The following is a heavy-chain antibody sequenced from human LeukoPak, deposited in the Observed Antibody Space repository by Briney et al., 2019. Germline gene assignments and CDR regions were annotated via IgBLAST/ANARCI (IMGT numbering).Heavy chain of an antibody. CDR2: ISGSGNTA. Sequence: GGSLRLSCAASGFTFSSYAMSWVRQAPGKGLEWVSAISGSGNTAYYADSVKGRFTISRDNSKNTLYLQMNSLRAEDTAVYYCAKRSYSSHWYYHYGMDVWGQGTTVTVSS. CDR3: AKRSYSSHWYYHYGMDV. D-gene: IGHD3-22*01. CDR1: GFTFSSYA. J-gene: IGHJ6*02. V-gene: IGHV3-23*01.